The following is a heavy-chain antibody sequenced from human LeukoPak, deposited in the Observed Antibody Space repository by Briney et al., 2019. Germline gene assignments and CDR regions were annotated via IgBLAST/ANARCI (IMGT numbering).Heavy chain of an antibody. CDR2: IYYSGST. CDR3: ACYRSGSYYWGHDWFDP. J-gene: IGHJ5*02. D-gene: IGHD3-10*01. CDR1: GGSISSYY. Sequence: SETLSLTCTVSGGSISSYYWSRIRQPPGKGLGWIGYIYYSGSTNYNPSLKSRVTISVDTSKNQFSLKLSSVTAADTAVPYCACYRSGSYYWGHDWFDPWGQGTLVTVSS. V-gene: IGHV4-59*08.